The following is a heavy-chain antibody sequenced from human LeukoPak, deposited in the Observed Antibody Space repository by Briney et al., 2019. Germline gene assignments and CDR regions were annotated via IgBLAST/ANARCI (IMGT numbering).Heavy chain of an antibody. CDR1: GYSLRSGYY. J-gene: IGHJ5*02. Sequence: SETLSLTCAVSGYSLRSGYYWGGIRQPPGKGLEWIGIIYHSGNIYYNQSLKSRVTISADTSTNQSSHKLSSVTTADTTVYYYAGLVTPLCWFDTWSQGTLVTVSS. D-gene: IGHD2-15*01. CDR3: AGLVTPLCWFDT. CDR2: IYHSGNI. V-gene: IGHV4-38-2*01.